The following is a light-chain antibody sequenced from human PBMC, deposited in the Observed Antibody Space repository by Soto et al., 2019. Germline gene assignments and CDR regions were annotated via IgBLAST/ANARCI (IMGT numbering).Light chain of an antibody. V-gene: IGKV3-15*01. J-gene: IGKJ5*01. CDR1: QSVSSK. CDR3: QQYNDRPPIT. CDR2: GAS. Sequence: EIVMTQSPATLSVSPGEVATLSFSASQSVSSKLAWYQQKPGQAPRLLIYGASTRATGIPARFSGSGSGSEFTLTISGLQSEDFAVYYCQQYNDRPPITFGQGTRLEIK.